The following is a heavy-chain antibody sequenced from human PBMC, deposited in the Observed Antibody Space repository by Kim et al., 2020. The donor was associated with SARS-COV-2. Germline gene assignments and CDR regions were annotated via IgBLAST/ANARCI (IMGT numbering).Heavy chain of an antibody. J-gene: IGHJ3*02. CDR3: ARGMKGYSYGLDAFDI. V-gene: IGHV4-59*09. D-gene: IGHD5-18*01. Sequence: LKSRVTISVDTSKTQFSLELSSVTAADTAVYYCARGMKGYSYGLDAFDIWGQGTMVTVSS.